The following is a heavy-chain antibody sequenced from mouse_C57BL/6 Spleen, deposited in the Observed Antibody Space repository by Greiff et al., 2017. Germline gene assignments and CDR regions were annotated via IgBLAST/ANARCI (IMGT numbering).Heavy chain of an antibody. V-gene: IGHV5-16*01. J-gene: IGHJ1*03. Sequence: EVQLQESEGGLVQPGSSMKLSCTASGFTFSDYYMAWVRQVPEKGLEWVANINYDGSSTYYLDSLKSRFIISRDNAKNILYLQMSSLKSEDTATYYCARAYSNYGYFDVWGTGTTVTVSS. CDR2: INYDGSST. D-gene: IGHD2-5*01. CDR3: ARAYSNYGYFDV. CDR1: GFTFSDYY.